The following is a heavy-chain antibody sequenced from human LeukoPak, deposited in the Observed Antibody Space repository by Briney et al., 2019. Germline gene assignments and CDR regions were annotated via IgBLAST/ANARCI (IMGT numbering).Heavy chain of an antibody. CDR2: IKQDGSDK. J-gene: IGHJ4*02. Sequence: GGSLRLSCAASGFCFSSYWMSWVRQAPGKGTEWVANIKQDGSDKYYLTSVRGRFTISRDNAKNSLFPQMNSLRVEDTAVYYCARGGGHLDCWGQGTLVTVSS. CDR1: GFCFSSYW. CDR3: ARGGGHLDC. D-gene: IGHD4-23*01. V-gene: IGHV3-7*03.